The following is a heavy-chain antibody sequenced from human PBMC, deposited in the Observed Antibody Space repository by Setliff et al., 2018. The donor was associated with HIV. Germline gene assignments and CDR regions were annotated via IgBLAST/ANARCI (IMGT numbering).Heavy chain of an antibody. CDR2: INPKSGVT. J-gene: IGHJ4*02. Sequence: ASVKVSCKASGYTFTDYYIHWVRQAPGHGLEWVGRINPKSGVTSYAQNFRARVSITTDESTSTAYMELTSLKSEDTAVYYCASSRRGSYAIDNWGQGTLVTVSS. D-gene: IGHD3-16*01. CDR1: GYTFTDYY. CDR3: ASSRRGSYAIDN. V-gene: IGHV1-2*06.